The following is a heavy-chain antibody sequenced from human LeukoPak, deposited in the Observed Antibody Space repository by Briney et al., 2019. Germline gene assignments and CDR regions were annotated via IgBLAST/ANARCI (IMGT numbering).Heavy chain of an antibody. J-gene: IGHJ6*03. Sequence: PSETLSLTCTVSGGSISSSSYYWGWIRQPPGKGLEWIGSIYYSGSTYYNPSLKSRVTISVDTSKNQFSLKLSSVTAADTAVYYCARNVRYSSSWYGWDYYYMDVWGKGTTVTVSS. CDR3: ARNVRYSSSWYGWDYYYMDV. D-gene: IGHD6-13*01. V-gene: IGHV4-39*07. CDR1: GGSISSSSYY. CDR2: IYYSGST.